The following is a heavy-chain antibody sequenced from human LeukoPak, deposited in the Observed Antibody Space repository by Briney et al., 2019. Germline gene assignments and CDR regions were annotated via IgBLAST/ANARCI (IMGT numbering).Heavy chain of an antibody. CDR2: INPNSGGT. CDR1: GCTFTGYY. V-gene: IGHV1-2*02. CDR3: ARETLDYDFWSGYFNPYYFEY. D-gene: IGHD3-3*01. Sequence: ASVKVSCKASGCTFTGYYMHWVRQAPGQGLEWMGWINPNSGGTNYAQKFQGRVTMTRDTSISTAYMELSRLRSDDTAVYYCARETLDYDFWSGYFNPYYFEYWGQGTLVTVSS. J-gene: IGHJ4*02.